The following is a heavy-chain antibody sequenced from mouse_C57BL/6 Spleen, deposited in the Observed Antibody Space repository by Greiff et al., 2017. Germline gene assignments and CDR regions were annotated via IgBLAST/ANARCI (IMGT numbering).Heavy chain of an antibody. D-gene: IGHD1-1*01. CDR3: ARPYYYGSYYYAMDY. CDR1: GYTFTSYW. J-gene: IGHJ4*01. Sequence: QVQLKQPGAELVKPGASVKMSCKASGYTFTSYWITWVKQRPGQGLEWIGDIYPGSGSTNYNEKFKSKATLTVDTSSSTAYMQLSSLTSEDSAVYYCARPYYYGSYYYAMDYWGQGTSVTVSS. V-gene: IGHV1-55*01. CDR2: IYPGSGST.